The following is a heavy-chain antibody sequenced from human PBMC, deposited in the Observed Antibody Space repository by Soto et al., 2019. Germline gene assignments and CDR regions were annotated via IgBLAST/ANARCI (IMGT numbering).Heavy chain of an antibody. CDR1: GGSISSSSYY. CDR3: ARERGYCSGGSRPVDY. CDR2: IYYSGST. J-gene: IGHJ4*02. D-gene: IGHD2-15*01. Sequence: QLQLQESGPGLVKPSETLSLTCTVSGGSISSSSYYWGWIRQPPGKGLEWIGSIYYSGSTYYNPSLKSRVTISVDTSKNQFSLKLSSVTAADTAVYYCARERGYCSGGSRPVDYWGQGTLVTVSS. V-gene: IGHV4-39*02.